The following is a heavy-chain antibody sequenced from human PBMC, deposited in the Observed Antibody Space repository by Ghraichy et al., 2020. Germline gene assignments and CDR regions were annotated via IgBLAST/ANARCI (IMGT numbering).Heavy chain of an antibody. CDR3: ARVGSDYYDSSGSDHQYYFDY. CDR1: GGSISSYY. J-gene: IGHJ4*02. Sequence: LSLTCTVSGGSISSYYWSWIRQPPGKGLEWIGYIYYSGSTNYNPSLKSRVTISVDTSKNQFSLKLSSVTAADTAVYYCARVGSDYYDSSGSDHQYYFDYWGQGTLVTVSS. D-gene: IGHD3-22*01. CDR2: IYYSGST. V-gene: IGHV4-59*01.